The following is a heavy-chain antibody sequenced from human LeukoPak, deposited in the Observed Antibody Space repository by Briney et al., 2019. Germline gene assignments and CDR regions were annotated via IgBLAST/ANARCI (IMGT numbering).Heavy chain of an antibody. D-gene: IGHD6-19*01. J-gene: IGHJ6*02. CDR2: TYYRSKWYN. CDR1: GDSFSSNSAA. Sequence: SQTLSLTCAISGDSFSSNSAAWNWIRQSPSRGLEWLGRTYYRSKWYNDYAVSVKSRITINPDTSKNQFSLQLNSVTPEDTAVYYCARDGYSSGWYNHYYYYGMDVWGQGTTVTVSS. V-gene: IGHV6-1*01. CDR3: ARDGYSSGWYNHYYYYGMDV.